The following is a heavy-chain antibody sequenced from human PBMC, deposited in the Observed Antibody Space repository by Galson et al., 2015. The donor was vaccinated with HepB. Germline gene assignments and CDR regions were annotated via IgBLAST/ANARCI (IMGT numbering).Heavy chain of an antibody. CDR3: ARGDSSWGYWYFDL. V-gene: IGHV4-61*01. CDR2: IYYSGST. D-gene: IGHD6-13*01. Sequence: ETLSLTCTVSGGSVSSGSYYWSWIRQPPGKGLEWIGYIYYSGSTNYNPSLKSRVTISVDTSKNQFSLKLSSVTAADTAVYYCARGDSSWGYWYFDLWGRGTLVTVSS. J-gene: IGHJ2*01. CDR1: GGSVSSGSYY.